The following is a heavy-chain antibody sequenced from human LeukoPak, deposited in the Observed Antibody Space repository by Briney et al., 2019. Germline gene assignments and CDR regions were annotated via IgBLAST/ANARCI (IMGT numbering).Heavy chain of an antibody. CDR3: AKDRGTFDWSSSDYYYYGMDV. CDR1: GFTFSSYG. J-gene: IGHJ6*02. Sequence: GGSLRLSCAASGFTFSSYGMHWVRQAPGKGLEWVAVISYDGSNKYYADSVKGRFTISRDNSKNTLYLQMNSLRAEDTAVYYCAKDRGTFDWSSSDYYYYGMDVWGQGTTVTVSS. D-gene: IGHD3-9*01. V-gene: IGHV3-30*18. CDR2: ISYDGSNK.